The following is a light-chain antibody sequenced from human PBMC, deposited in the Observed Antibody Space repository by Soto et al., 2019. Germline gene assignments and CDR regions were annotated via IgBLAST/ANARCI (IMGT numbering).Light chain of an antibody. V-gene: IGKV3-20*01. CDR1: QSVSSSY. CDR2: GAS. Sequence: DIVLTQSPGTLYLSPGESATLSCRASQSVSSSYLAWYQQKPGQAPRLLIYGASSRATGIPDRFSGSGSGTDFTLTISRLEPEDFAVYYCQQYGSSPLTFGGGTKVEIK. J-gene: IGKJ4*01. CDR3: QQYGSSPLT.